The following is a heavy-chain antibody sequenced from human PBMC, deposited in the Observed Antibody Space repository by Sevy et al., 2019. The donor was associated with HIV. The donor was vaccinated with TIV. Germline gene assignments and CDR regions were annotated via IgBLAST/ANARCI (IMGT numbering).Heavy chain of an antibody. CDR3: ARGPYDSGSSSYWFDP. CDR1: GDSIGSGDYY. D-gene: IGHD6-6*01. CDR2: IYYSGST. Sequence: SETLSLTCTVSGDSIGSGDYYWSWIRQPPGKGVEWIGYIYYSGSTYYNPSLKSRISISVETSENQFSLKLKSVTAADTAVYYCARGPYDSGSSSYWFDPWGQGTLVTVSS. V-gene: IGHV4-30-4*01. J-gene: IGHJ5*02.